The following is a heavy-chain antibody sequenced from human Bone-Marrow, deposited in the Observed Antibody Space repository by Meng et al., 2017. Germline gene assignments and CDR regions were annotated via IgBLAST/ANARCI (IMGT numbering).Heavy chain of an antibody. CDR3: ARDSGYSASDDAFDI. V-gene: IGHV4-61*02. CDR1: GGSISSGCYY. D-gene: IGHD4-11*01. CDR2: IYTSGST. Sequence: SETLSLTCTVSGGSISSGCYYWSRNRQPAGKGLEWIGRIYTSGSTNYNPSLKRRVTISVNTSKNQFSLKMSSVTAADTAVYYCARDSGYSASDDAFDIWGQGTMVTVSS. J-gene: IGHJ3*02.